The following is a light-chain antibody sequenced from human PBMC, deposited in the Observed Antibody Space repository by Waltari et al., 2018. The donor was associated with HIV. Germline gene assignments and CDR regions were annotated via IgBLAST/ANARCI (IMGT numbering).Light chain of an antibody. CDR1: QHVLYSSNNKNY. V-gene: IGKV4-1*01. CDR2: WAS. CDR3: QQYYNTLYT. J-gene: IGKJ2*01. Sequence: DIVMTQSPDSLAVSLGERATINCKSSQHVLYSSNNKNYLAWYQQKPGQPPKLLIYWASTRESGVPDRFSGSGSGTDFTLTISRLQAEDVAIYYCQQYYNTLYTFGQGTKLEIK.